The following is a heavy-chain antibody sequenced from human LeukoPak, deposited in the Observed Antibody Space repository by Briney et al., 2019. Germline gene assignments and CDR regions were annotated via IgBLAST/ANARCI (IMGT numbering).Heavy chain of an antibody. CDR3: ARETPYDSSGYILYYYYYMDV. CDR2: IWYDGSNK. V-gene: IGHV3-33*01. Sequence: GGSLRLSCAASGFTFSSYGMHWVRQAPGKGLEWVAVIWYDGSNKYYADSVKGRFTISRDNSKNTLYLQMNSLRAKDTAVYYCARETPYDSSGYILYYYYYMDVWGKGTTVTVSS. J-gene: IGHJ6*03. D-gene: IGHD3-22*01. CDR1: GFTFSSYG.